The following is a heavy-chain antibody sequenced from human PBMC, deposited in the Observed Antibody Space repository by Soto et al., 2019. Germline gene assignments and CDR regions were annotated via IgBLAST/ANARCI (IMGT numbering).Heavy chain of an antibody. J-gene: IGHJ4*02. CDR3: ARDKITGLFDY. D-gene: IGHD2-8*02. V-gene: IGHV4-61*01. CDR2: VYYSGST. Sequence: LETLSLTCTVSGDSVSSGTYFWGWIRQPPGKGLEWIGYVYYSGSTNYNPTLKSRLTMSVDTSKNQFSLKLSSVTAEDTAVYYCARDKITGLFDYWGQGTLVTVSS. CDR1: GDSVSSGTYF.